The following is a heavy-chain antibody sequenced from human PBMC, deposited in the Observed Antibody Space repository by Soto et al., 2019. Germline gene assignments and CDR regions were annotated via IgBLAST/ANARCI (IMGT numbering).Heavy chain of an antibody. V-gene: IGHV1-69*06. J-gene: IGHJ6*03. D-gene: IGHD3-9*01. CDR2: IIPIFGTA. CDR3: ALTHYYYYYMDV. Sequence: SVKVSFKASGGTFSSYAISWVRQAPGQGLEWMGGIIPIFGTANYAQKFQGRVTITADTSTDTAYMELSSLRSEDTAVYYCALTHYYYYYMDVWGKRTTVTVSS. CDR1: GGTFSSYA.